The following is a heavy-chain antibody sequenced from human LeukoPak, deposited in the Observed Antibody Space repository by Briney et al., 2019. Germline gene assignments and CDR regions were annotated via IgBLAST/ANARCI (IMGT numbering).Heavy chain of an antibody. J-gene: IGHJ4*02. D-gene: IGHD5-12*01. CDR1: GYSISSGYY. V-gene: IGHV4-38-2*02. Sequence: PSGTLSLTCTVSGYSISSGYYWGWIRQPPGKGLEWIGSIYHSGSTYYNPSLKSRVTISVDTSKNQFSLKLSSVTAADTAVYYCARLRYENYFDYWGQGTLVTVSS. CDR2: IYHSGST. CDR3: ARLRYENYFDY.